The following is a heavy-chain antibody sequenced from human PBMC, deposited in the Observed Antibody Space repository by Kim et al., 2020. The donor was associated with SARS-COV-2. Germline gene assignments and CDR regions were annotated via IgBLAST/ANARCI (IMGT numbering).Heavy chain of an antibody. V-gene: IGHV4-59*13. Sequence: SEPLSLTCTVSGGSISSYYWSWIRQPPGKGLEWIGYIYYSGSTNYNPSLKSRVTISVDTSKNQFSLKLSSVTAADTAVYYCARRLVGATTSFDYWGQGTL. J-gene: IGHJ4*02. CDR2: IYYSGST. CDR1: GGSISSYY. CDR3: ARRLVGATTSFDY. D-gene: IGHD1-26*01.